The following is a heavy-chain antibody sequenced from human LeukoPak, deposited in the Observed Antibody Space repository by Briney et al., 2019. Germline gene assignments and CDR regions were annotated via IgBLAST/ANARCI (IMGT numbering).Heavy chain of an antibody. V-gene: IGHV4-39*01. CDR3: TGLRFLEWLPNWFDH. CDR1: GGSISSSSYY. J-gene: IGHJ5*02. CDR2: IYYSGSI. Sequence: PSETLSLTCTVSGGSISSSSYYWGWIRQPPGKGLEWIGSIYYSGSIYYNPSPKSPVTISVDTSKNQFSLKLSSMTAADTAVYYCTGLRFLEWLPNWFDHWGQGTLVTVSS. D-gene: IGHD3-3*01.